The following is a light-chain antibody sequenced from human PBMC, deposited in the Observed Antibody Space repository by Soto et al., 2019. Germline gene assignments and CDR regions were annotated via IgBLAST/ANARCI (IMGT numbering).Light chain of an antibody. CDR3: TSPTPGSLYV. Sequence: QSVLTQPPSVSGAPGQRVTISCTGSSSNLGAGYDVNWYHHLPGAAPKLLLYGNNNRPSGVPDRFSGAKSGTSASLAITGLQAEDEADYFCTSPTPGSLYVFGTGTKVTVL. V-gene: IGLV1-40*01. J-gene: IGLJ1*01. CDR2: GNN. CDR1: SSNLGAGYD.